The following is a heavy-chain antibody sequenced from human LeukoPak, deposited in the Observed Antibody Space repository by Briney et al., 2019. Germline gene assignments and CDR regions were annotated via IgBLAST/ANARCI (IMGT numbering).Heavy chain of an antibody. CDR3: ARDSRNYYDSRGGGDEAFDM. V-gene: IGHV1-2*02. J-gene: IGHJ3*02. CDR2: INPNSGGA. CDR1: GYTFTGYY. Sequence: ASVKVTCKTSGYTFTGYYIQWVRQAPAQGLEWMGWINPNSGGASNVQKFQGRVTITSDRSISTAYLELSSLRSDDKAVYYGARDSRNYYDSRGGGDEAFDMWGQGTMVTVSS. D-gene: IGHD3-22*01.